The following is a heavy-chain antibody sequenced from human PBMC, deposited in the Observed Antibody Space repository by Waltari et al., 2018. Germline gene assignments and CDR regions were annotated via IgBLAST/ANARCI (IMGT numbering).Heavy chain of an antibody. V-gene: IGHV3-23*01. D-gene: IGHD6-13*01. J-gene: IGHJ4*02. Sequence: EVQLLESGGGLVQPGGYLRLSCAASGFTFSNYAMTWVRQAPGKGLEWVSGITSSGCSTYYAASVKGRFTISRDSSRNTLHLQMNSLRAEDTAIYYCTKWLTAAGTGWFDCWGQGTLVTVSS. CDR3: TKWLTAAGTGWFDC. CDR1: GFTFSNYA. CDR2: ITSSGCST.